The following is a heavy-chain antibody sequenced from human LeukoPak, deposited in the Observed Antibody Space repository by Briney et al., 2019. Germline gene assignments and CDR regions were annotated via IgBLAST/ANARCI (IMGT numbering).Heavy chain of an antibody. Sequence: SETLSLTCAVYGGSSSGYYWSWIRQPPGKGLEWIGEINHSGSTNYNPSLKSRVTISVDTSKNQFSLKLSSVTAADTAVYYCARSSSSWYAPAEYFQHWGQGTLVTVSS. CDR2: INHSGST. V-gene: IGHV4-34*01. CDR3: ARSSSSWYAPAEYFQH. D-gene: IGHD6-13*01. J-gene: IGHJ1*01. CDR1: GGSSSGYY.